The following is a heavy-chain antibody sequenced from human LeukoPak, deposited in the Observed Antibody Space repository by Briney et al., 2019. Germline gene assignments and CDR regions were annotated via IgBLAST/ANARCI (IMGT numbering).Heavy chain of an antibody. CDR3: AGTPVPRGDSRPFDF. CDR1: GFSFSDHY. J-gene: IGHJ4*02. D-gene: IGHD5-24*01. Sequence: GGSLRLSCAASGFSFSDHYMDWVRQAPGKGLEWIARIRNRANSYTTEYAASVEGRFSISRDESTSSLFLQMHSLKIEDTAVYYCAGTPVPRGDSRPFDFRGQGTLVTVSS. CDR2: IRNRANSYTT. V-gene: IGHV3-72*01.